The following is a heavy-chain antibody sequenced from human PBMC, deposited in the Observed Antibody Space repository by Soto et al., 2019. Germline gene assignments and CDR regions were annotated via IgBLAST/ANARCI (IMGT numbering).Heavy chain of an antibody. Sequence: QVQLQESGPGLVKPSETLSLTCTVSGGSISSYYWSWIRQPPGKGLAWIGYIYYSGSTNYNPSLKSRVTISVDTSKNRCSLKLSSVTAADTAVYYCARGGGVRGVIAFGYWGQGTLVTVSS. J-gene: IGHJ4*02. V-gene: IGHV4-59*01. CDR2: IYYSGST. CDR3: ARGGGVRGVIAFGY. D-gene: IGHD3-10*01. CDR1: GGSISSYY.